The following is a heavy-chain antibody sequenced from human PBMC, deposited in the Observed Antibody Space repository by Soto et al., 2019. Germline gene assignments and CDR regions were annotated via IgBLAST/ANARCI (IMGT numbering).Heavy chain of an antibody. CDR2: ISTGNGNT. D-gene: IGHD1-1*01. CDR1: GYTFTDYA. Sequence: QVHLVQSGAEVKKPGASVTVSCKTSGYTFTDYAIYWVRQAPGQSLEWMGWISTGNGNTKFSQKFQGRVTITRDTSATTAYMELISLRSEATAVYYCAKGSRMWTTDYWGQGTLVTVSS. V-gene: IGHV1-3*04. CDR3: AKGSRMWTTDY. J-gene: IGHJ4*02.